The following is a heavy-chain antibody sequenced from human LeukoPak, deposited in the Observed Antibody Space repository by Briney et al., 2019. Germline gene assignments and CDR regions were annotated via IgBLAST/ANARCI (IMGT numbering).Heavy chain of an antibody. V-gene: IGHV1-2*02. D-gene: IGHD3-10*01. Sequence: ASVKVSCKASGYTFTDYFIHWVRQAPGQGLEWMGWISPNSGDTNFAQKFQGRVTMTRGTSITTAYMEVNSLRSDDTAVYYCARDRATYGPEYDDWGQGTLVTVSS. CDR2: ISPNSGDT. J-gene: IGHJ4*02. CDR1: GYTFTDYF. CDR3: ARDRATYGPEYDD.